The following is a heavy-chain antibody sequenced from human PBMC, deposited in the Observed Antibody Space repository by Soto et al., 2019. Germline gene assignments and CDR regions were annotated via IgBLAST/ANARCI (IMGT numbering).Heavy chain of an antibody. CDR2: IYYSGST. J-gene: IGHJ6*02. Sequence: SETLSLTCTVSGGSISSYYWSWIRQPPGKGLEWIGYIYYSGSTNYNPSLKSRVTISVDTSKNQFSLKLSSVTAADTAVYYCARDYIGLSQDYISYYYYGMDVWGQGTTVTVSS. V-gene: IGHV4-59*01. CDR1: GGSISSYY. CDR3: ARDYIGLSQDYISYYYYGMDV. D-gene: IGHD3-16*01.